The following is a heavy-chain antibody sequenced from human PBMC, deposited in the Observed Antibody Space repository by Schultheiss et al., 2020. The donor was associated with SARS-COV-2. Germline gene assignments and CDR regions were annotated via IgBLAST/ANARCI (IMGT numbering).Heavy chain of an antibody. CDR1: GYTFTSYD. Sequence: ASVKVSCKASGYTFTSYDINWVRQATGQGLEWMGWMNPNSGNTGYAQKFQGRVTMTRNTSISTAYMELSSLRSEDTAVYYCARGGRIVVVPAANHAWFDPWGQGTLVTVSS. CDR3: ARGGRIVVVPAANHAWFDP. D-gene: IGHD2-2*01. CDR2: MNPNSGNT. V-gene: IGHV1-8*01. J-gene: IGHJ5*02.